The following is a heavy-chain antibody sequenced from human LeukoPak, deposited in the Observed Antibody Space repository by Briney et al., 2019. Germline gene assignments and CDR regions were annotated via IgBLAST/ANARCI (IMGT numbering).Heavy chain of an antibody. D-gene: IGHD4-17*01. CDR2: IKQDGSEK. V-gene: IGHV3-7*01. CDR3: AKGASNYGAPADY. Sequence: GGSLRLSCAASGFTFSSYWMSWVRQAPGKGLEWVANIKQDGSEKYYVDSVKGRFTISRDNAKNSLYLQMNSLRAEDTAVYYCAKGASNYGAPADYWGQGILVTVSS. CDR1: GFTFSSYW. J-gene: IGHJ4*02.